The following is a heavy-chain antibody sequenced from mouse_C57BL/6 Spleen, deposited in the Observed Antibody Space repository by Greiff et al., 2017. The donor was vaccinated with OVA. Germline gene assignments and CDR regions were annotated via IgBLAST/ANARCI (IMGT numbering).Heavy chain of an antibody. CDR2: IRSKSNNYAT. Sequence: DVKLVESGGGLVQPKGSLKLSCAASGFSFNTYAMNWVRQAPGKGLEWVARIRSKSNNYATYYADSVKDRFTISRDDSESMLYLQMNNLKTEDTAMYYCVRHRDSSGQFAYWGQGTLVTVSA. J-gene: IGHJ3*01. D-gene: IGHD3-2*02. CDR1: GFSFNTYA. CDR3: VRHRDSSGQFAY. V-gene: IGHV10-1*01.